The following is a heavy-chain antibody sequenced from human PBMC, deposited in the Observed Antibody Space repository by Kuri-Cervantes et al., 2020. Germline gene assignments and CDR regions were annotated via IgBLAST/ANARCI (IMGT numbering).Heavy chain of an antibody. D-gene: IGHD3-22*01. J-gene: IGHJ6*02. V-gene: IGHV4-34*01. CDR3: ARDRQYYYDSSGYYQYYGMDV. CDR2: INHSGST. CDR1: GGSFSGYY. Sequence: SETLSLTCAVYGGSFSGYYWSWIRQPPGKGLEWIGEINHSGSTNYNPSLKSRVTISVDTSKNQFSLKLSSVTAAGTAVYYCARDRQYYYDSSGYYQYYGMDVWGQGTTVTVSS.